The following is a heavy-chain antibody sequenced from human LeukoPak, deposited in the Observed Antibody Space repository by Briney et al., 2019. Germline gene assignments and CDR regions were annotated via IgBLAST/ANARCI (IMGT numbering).Heavy chain of an antibody. CDR3: ARHEDSGWPCDI. D-gene: IGHD6-19*01. CDR2: IYPGDSDT. Sequence: RGGSLQISCKGSGYRFTSYWIGWVRQMPGKGLEWMGIIYPGDSDTRYSPSFQGQVTISADKSISTAYLQWSSLKASDTAMYYCARHEDSGWPCDIWGQGTMVTVSS. V-gene: IGHV5-51*01. J-gene: IGHJ3*02. CDR1: GYRFTSYW.